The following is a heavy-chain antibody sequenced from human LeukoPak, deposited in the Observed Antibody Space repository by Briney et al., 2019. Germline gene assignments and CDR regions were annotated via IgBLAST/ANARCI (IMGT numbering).Heavy chain of an antibody. CDR3: ARVPMVRGVLSNYYGMDV. Sequence: SGTLSLTCTVSGGSFSSYYWTWIRQPPGKGLEWIGYIYYTGSTSHNRSLSSRVSISVDTSKNQFSLKLNSVTAADTAVYYCARVPMVRGVLSNYYGMDVWGQGTTVTVSS. J-gene: IGHJ6*02. V-gene: IGHV4-59*13. CDR2: IYYTGST. D-gene: IGHD3-10*01. CDR1: GGSFSSYY.